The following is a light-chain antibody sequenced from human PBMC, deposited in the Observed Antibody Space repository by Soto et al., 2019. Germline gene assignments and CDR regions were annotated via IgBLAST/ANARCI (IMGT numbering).Light chain of an antibody. CDR2: GAS. V-gene: IGKV3-20*01. CDR1: QSVSSSY. CDR3: QQYGSSPYT. Sequence: EIVLTQSPGTLSLSPGERATLSCRASQSVSSSYLVWYQQKPGQAPRLLIYGASSRATGIPDRFSGSGSGKNFTLTISRLEPEDFAVYYCQQYGSSPYTFGRGTKREIK. J-gene: IGKJ2*01.